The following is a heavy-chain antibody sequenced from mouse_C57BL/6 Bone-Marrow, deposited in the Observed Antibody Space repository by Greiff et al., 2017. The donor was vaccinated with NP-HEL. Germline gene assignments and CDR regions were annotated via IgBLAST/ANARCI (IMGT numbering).Heavy chain of an antibody. CDR2: INPNNGGT. V-gene: IGHV1-26*01. D-gene: IGHD1-1*01. CDR1: GYTFTDYY. Sequence: EVKLQQSGPELVKPGASVKISCKASGYTFTDYYMNWVKQSHGKSLEWIGDINPNNGGTSYNQKFKGKATLTVDKSSSTAYMELRSLTSEDSAVYYCAREDTTVVAPTRFAYWGQGTLVTVSA. J-gene: IGHJ3*01. CDR3: AREDTTVVAPTRFAY.